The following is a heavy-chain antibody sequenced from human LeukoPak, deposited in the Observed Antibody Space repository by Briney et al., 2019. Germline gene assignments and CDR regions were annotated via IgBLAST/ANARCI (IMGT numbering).Heavy chain of an antibody. Sequence: ASVKVSCKASGYTFTTYGINWVRQAPGQGLEWMEWISAYNGNTNYAQKLQGRVTMTTDTSTSTAYMELRSLRSDDTAVYYCARDQGGRDAFDIWGQGTMVTVSS. CDR2: ISAYNGNT. J-gene: IGHJ3*02. CDR1: GYTFTTYG. CDR3: ARDQGGRDAFDI. V-gene: IGHV1-18*01. D-gene: IGHD2-15*01.